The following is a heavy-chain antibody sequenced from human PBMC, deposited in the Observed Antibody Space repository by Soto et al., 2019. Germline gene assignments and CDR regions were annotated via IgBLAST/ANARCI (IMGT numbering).Heavy chain of an antibody. CDR1: GGSVSSGSYY. D-gene: IGHD3-22*01. Sequence: SETLSLTCTVSGGSVSSGSYYWSWIRQPPGKGLEWIGYIYYSGSTNYNPSLKSRVTISVDTSKNQFSLKLSSVTAADTAVYYCARGGDSSGYLLYYYGMDVWGQGTTVTVSS. CDR2: IYYSGST. CDR3: ARGGDSSGYLLYYYGMDV. J-gene: IGHJ6*02. V-gene: IGHV4-61*01.